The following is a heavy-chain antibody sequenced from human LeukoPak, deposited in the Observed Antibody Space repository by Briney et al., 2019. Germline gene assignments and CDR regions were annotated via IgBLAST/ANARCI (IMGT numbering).Heavy chain of an antibody. CDR2: IYYNGYT. CDR3: ARHCSAGSCYSAVDC. D-gene: IGHD2-15*01. V-gene: IGHV4-39*01. J-gene: IGHJ4*02. Sequence: SETLSLTCTVSGGSISSGSYYWDWIRQPPGKGLEWIGHIYYNGYTYYNPSLKSRVTISVDTSKNQFSLKLSSVTAAYTAVYCCARHCSAGSCYSAVDCWGQGTLVTVSS. CDR1: GGSISSGSYY.